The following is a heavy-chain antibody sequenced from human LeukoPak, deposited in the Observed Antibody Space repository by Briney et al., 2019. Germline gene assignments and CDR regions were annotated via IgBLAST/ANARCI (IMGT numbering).Heavy chain of an antibody. V-gene: IGHV1-3*01. CDR1: EYTFTSYA. CDR2: INAGNGNT. CDR3: AITLIRQQLVRFYQPFDY. Sequence: GASVKVSCKASEYTFTSYAMHWVRQAPGQRLEWMGWINAGNGNTKYSQKFQGRVTITRDTSASTAYMELSSLRSEDTAVYYCAITLIRQQLVRFYQPFDYWGQGPLVTVSS. D-gene: IGHD6-6*01. J-gene: IGHJ4*02.